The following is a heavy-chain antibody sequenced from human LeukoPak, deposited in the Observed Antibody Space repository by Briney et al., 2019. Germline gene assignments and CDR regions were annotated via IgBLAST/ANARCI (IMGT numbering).Heavy chain of an antibody. Sequence: ASVKVSCKASGYTFTGYYMHWVRQAPGQGLEWMGRINPNSGDTNYAQKFQGRVTMTRDTSISTAYMELRSVRSDDTAVYYCARDHGDDAFDIWGPGTMVTVSS. D-gene: IGHD3-3*01. CDR3: ARDHGDDAFDI. J-gene: IGHJ3*02. CDR1: GYTFTGYY. V-gene: IGHV1-2*02. CDR2: INPNSGDT.